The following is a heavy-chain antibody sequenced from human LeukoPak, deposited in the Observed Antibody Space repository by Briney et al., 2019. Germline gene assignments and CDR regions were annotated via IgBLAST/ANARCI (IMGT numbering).Heavy chain of an antibody. CDR1: GGSISSGSYY. CDR3: ARAVYGDGDFGY. J-gene: IGHJ4*02. V-gene: IGHV4-61*02. Sequence: SQTLSLTCTVSGGSISSGSYYWSWIRQPAGKGLEWIGRIYTSGSTNYNPSLKSRVTISVDTSKNQFSLKLSSVTAADTAVYYCARAVYGDGDFGYWGQGTLVTVSS. D-gene: IGHD4-17*01. CDR2: IYTSGST.